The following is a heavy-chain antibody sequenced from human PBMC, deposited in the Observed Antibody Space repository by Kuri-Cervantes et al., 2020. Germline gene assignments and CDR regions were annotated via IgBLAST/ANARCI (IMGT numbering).Heavy chain of an antibody. V-gene: IGHV3-7*01. J-gene: IGHJ3*02. Sequence: GESLKISCAASGFTFSRDWMSWVRQAPGKGLEWVANIKQDGSEKYYVDSVKGRFTISRDNAKNSLYLQMNSLRAEDTAVYYCTRPKYGDYNDAFDIWGQGTMVTVSS. CDR3: TRPKYGDYNDAFDI. CDR2: IKQDGSEK. CDR1: GFTFSRDW. D-gene: IGHD4-17*01.